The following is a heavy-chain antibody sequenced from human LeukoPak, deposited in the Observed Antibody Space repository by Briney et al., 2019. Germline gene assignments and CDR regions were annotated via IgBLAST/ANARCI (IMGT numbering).Heavy chain of an antibody. CDR1: GFSFNNYA. Sequence: PGGSLRLSCSASGFSFNNYAAHWVRQAPGKGLEYVAGINNDGGSSHYADSAKGRFTISRDNSRNALFLQLSSLRPEDTALYYYAKTMVVFGGLIRTDAFDIWGQGTMVTVSS. D-gene: IGHD3-10*01. V-gene: IGHV3-64D*06. CDR2: INNDGGSS. CDR3: AKTMVVFGGLIRTDAFDI. J-gene: IGHJ3*02.